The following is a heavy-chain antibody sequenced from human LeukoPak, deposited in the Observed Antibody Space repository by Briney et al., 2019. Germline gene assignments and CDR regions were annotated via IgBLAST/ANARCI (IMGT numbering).Heavy chain of an antibody. Sequence: GGSLRLSCAASGFTFSSYSMNWVRQAPRKGLEWVSSISSSSSYIYYADSVKGRFTISRDNAKNSLYLQMNSLRAEDTAVYYCARDLGYSSSWYDVYYYYGMDVWGQGTTVTVSS. V-gene: IGHV3-21*01. D-gene: IGHD6-13*01. CDR3: ARDLGYSSSWYDVYYYYGMDV. J-gene: IGHJ6*02. CDR1: GFTFSSYS. CDR2: ISSSSSYI.